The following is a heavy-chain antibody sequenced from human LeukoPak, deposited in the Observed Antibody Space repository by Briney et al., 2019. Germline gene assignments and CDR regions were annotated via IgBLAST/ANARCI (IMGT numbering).Heavy chain of an antibody. CDR1: GGSISSYY. D-gene: IGHD1-20*01. CDR2: IYTSGST. J-gene: IGHJ4*02. V-gene: IGHV4-4*07. Sequence: SETLSLTCTVSGGSISSYYWSWIRQPAGKGLEWIGRIYTSGSTNYNPSLKSQVTMSVDTSKNQFSLKLSSVTAADTAVYYCARGGGVKSITGTHFDYWGQGTLVTVSS. CDR3: ARGGGVKSITGTHFDY.